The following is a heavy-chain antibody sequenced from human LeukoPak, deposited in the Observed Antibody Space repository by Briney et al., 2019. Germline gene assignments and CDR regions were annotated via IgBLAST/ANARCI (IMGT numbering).Heavy chain of an antibody. D-gene: IGHD3-22*01. CDR3: ARDGYDSGGADAGFDY. CDR1: GFTFSSYW. V-gene: IGHV3-7*01. Sequence: GGSLRLSCAASGFTFSSYWMSWVRQAPGKGLEWVANIKQDGSEKYYVDSVKGRFTISRDNAKNSLYLQMNSLRAEDTAVYYCARDGYDSGGADAGFDYWGRGTLVTVSS. CDR2: IKQDGSEK. J-gene: IGHJ4*02.